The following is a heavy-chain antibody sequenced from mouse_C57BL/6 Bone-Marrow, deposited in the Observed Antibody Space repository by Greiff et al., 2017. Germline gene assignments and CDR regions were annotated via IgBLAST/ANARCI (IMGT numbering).Heavy chain of an antibody. CDR3: ARQGLWYAMDY. CDR2: ISNLAYSI. J-gene: IGHJ4*01. V-gene: IGHV5-15*01. Sequence: DVKLVESGGGLVQPGGSLKLSCAASGFTFSDYGMAWVRQAPRKGPEWVAFISNLAYSIYYADTVTGRFTISRENAKNTLYLEMSSLRSEDTAMYYCARQGLWYAMDYWGQGTSVTVSS. D-gene: IGHD1-1*02. CDR1: GFTFSDYG.